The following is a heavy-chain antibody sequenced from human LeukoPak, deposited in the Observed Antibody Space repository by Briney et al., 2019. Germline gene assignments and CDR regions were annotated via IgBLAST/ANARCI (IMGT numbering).Heavy chain of an antibody. CDR2: IYHSGST. D-gene: IGHD3-3*01. V-gene: IGHV4-30-2*01. Sequence: SETLSLTCTVSGGSISSGGYYWSWIRQPPGKGLEWIGYIYHSGSTYYNPSLKSRVTISVDRSKNQFSLKLSSVTAADTAVYYCARGQTQYYDFWSGYSYYFDYWGQGTLVTVSS. CDR3: ARGQTQYYDFWSGYSYYFDY. J-gene: IGHJ4*02. CDR1: GGSISSGGYY.